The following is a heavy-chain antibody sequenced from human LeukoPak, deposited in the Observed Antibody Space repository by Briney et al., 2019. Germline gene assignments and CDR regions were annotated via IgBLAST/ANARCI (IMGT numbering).Heavy chain of an antibody. Sequence: ASVKVSCKASGGTFNNYAITRVRQAPGQGLERMGGIIPIFGTANYAQKFQGRVTITAVESTSTAYMELSSLRSEDTAVYYCATGTGGYSYGYGHFDYWGQGTLVTVSS. V-gene: IGHV1-69*13. CDR2: IIPIFGTA. CDR3: ATGTGGYSYGYGHFDY. J-gene: IGHJ4*02. D-gene: IGHD5-18*01. CDR1: GGTFNNYA.